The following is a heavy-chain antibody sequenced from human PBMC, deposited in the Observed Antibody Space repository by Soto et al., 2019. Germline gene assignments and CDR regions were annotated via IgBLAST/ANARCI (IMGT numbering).Heavy chain of an antibody. CDR2: ISSSGSTI. Sequence: GGSLRLSCAASGFTFSDYYMSWIRQAPGKGLEWVSYISSSGSTIYYADSVKGRFTISRDNAKNSLYLQMNSLRAEDTAVYYRAALIGYCSGGSCYKPHTWGQGTLVTVSS. CDR3: AALIGYCSGGSCYKPHT. J-gene: IGHJ5*02. D-gene: IGHD2-15*01. V-gene: IGHV3-11*01. CDR1: GFTFSDYY.